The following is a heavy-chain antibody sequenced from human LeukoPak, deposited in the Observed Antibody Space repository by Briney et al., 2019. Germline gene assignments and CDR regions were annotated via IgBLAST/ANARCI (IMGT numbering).Heavy chain of an antibody. CDR3: ARDLGFWSGPDY. Sequence: PETLSLTCNVSGGSISGYYWSWIRQPAGKGLQWIGRIYSSGSTNYNPSLKSRVTMSVDTSKNQFSLRLSSVTAADTAVYYCARDLGFWSGPDYWGQGTLVTVSS. D-gene: IGHD3-3*01. CDR2: IYSSGST. J-gene: IGHJ4*02. CDR1: GGSISGYY. V-gene: IGHV4-4*07.